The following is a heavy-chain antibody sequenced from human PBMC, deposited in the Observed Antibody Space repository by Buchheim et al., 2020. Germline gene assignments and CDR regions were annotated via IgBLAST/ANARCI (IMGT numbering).Heavy chain of an antibody. CDR2: IRATAFHK. CDR1: GFTFSSYG. CDR3: ATVKILTCGVDV. V-gene: IGHV3-21*05. J-gene: IGHJ6*02. Sequence: VQLVESGGGVVQPGRSLRLSCAASGFTFSSYGMHWVRQAPGKGLEWVSYIRATAFHKYYSDSVKGRFTISRDNANNSLYLQITSLRAEDTGVYFCATVKILTCGVDVWGQGTT. D-gene: IGHD3-16*02.